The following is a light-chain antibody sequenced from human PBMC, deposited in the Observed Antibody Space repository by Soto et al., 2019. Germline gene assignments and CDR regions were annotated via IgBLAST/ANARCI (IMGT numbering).Light chain of an antibody. J-gene: IGLJ1*01. CDR1: SSDIGGYNY. CDR3: SSYTSSSTLDFV. V-gene: IGLV2-14*01. Sequence: QSLLTQPASVSGSLGQSITISCTGTSSDIGGYNYVSWYQHHPGKAPKLMIYDVTNRPSGVSSRFSGSKSGNRASLTISGLLAEDEADYYCSSYTSSSTLDFVFGTGTKVTVL. CDR2: DVT.